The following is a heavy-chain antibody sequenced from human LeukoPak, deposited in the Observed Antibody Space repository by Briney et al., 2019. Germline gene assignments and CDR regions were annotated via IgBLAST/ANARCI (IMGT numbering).Heavy chain of an antibody. Sequence: LSLTCTLSGGSISSYYWSWIRQPPGKGLEWVSGISWNSGSIGYADSVKGRFTISRDNAKNSLYLQMNSLRAEGMALYYCAKTAATHDAFDIWGQGTMVTVSS. CDR2: ISWNSGSI. CDR1: GGSISSYY. J-gene: IGHJ3*02. V-gene: IGHV3-9*03. CDR3: AKTAATHDAFDI. D-gene: IGHD2-15*01.